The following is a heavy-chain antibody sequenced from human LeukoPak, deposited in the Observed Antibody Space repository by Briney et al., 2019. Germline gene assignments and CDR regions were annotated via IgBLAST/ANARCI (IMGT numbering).Heavy chain of an antibody. CDR3: AKGKGSSSSSIDW. CDR1: GFTFNTYA. D-gene: IGHD2-15*01. V-gene: IGHV3-23*01. CDR2: ISDSGGST. Sequence: GESLRLSCAASGFTFNTYAMNWVRQTPGKGLEWVSAISDSGGSTYYADSVKGRFTISRDNSKNTVYLQIHRLRAEDTALYYCAKGKGSSSSSIDWWGQGTLVTVSS. J-gene: IGHJ4*02.